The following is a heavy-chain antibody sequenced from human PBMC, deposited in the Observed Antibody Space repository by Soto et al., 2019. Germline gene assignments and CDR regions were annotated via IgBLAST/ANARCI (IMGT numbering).Heavy chain of an antibody. CDR2: MHHGGTT. CDR1: GGPINSRSW. Sequence: QVQLQESGPGLVKPSGTLSLTCVVSGGPINSRSWWSWVRQPPGKGLEWIGAMHHGGTTYYNPSLKNRIITPVDKSKTHFSLGLTSVTAAGTAIYYCATQTISYNWDVWGQGTAVTVSS. CDR3: ATQTISYNWDV. D-gene: IGHD1-1*01. V-gene: IGHV4-4*02. J-gene: IGHJ6*02.